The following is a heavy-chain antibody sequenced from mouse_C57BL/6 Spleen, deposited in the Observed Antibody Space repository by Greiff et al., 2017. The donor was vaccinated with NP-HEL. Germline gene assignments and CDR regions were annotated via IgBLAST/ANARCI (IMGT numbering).Heavy chain of an antibody. J-gene: IGHJ4*01. V-gene: IGHV1-80*01. CDR2: IYPGDGDT. D-gene: IGHD1-1*01. Sequence: QVHVKQSGAELVKPGASVKISCKASGYAFSSYWMNWVKQRPGKGLEWIGQIYPGDGDTTYNGKFKGKATLTADKSSSTAYMQLSSLTSEDSAVYFCARSGSSYEDYAMDYWGQGTSVTVSS. CDR1: GYAFSSYW. CDR3: ARSGSSYEDYAMDY.